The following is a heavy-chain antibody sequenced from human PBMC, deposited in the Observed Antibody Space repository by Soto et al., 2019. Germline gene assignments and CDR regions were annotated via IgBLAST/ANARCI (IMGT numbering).Heavy chain of an antibody. Sequence: QVQLVESGGGVVQPGRSLRLSCVASGFTFSFYAIYWVRQAPGKGLEWVSLISYDGSNTYYADSVKGRFAISRDNSKNTLYLQMNTLRAEDTAVYYCARGPMIYRTTSSLDCWGQGTLVTVFS. V-gene: IGHV3-30*09. J-gene: IGHJ4*02. D-gene: IGHD3-16*01. CDR1: GFTFSFYA. CDR2: ISYDGSNT. CDR3: ARGPMIYRTTSSLDC.